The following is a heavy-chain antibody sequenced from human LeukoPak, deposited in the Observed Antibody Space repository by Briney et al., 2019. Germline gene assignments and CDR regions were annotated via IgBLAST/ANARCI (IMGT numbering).Heavy chain of an antibody. CDR1: GFTFSSYS. CDR3: ARDLIATGGPPAY. D-gene: IGHD6-13*01. CDR2: IYSGGKT. J-gene: IGHJ4*02. Sequence: GGSLRLSCAASGFTFSSYSMNWVRQAPGKGLEWVSVIYSGGKTFYADSVKGRFTISRDNSKNTLYLQMNSLRAEDTAVYYCARDLIATGGPPAYWGQGTLVTVSS. V-gene: IGHV3-66*01.